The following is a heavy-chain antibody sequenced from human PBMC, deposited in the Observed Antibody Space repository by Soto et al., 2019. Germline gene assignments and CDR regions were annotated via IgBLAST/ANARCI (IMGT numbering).Heavy chain of an antibody. CDR1: GGSISSYY. Sequence: PSETLSLTCTVSGGSISSYYWSWIRQPPGKGLEWIGYIYYSGSTNYNPSLKSRVTISVDTSKNQFSLKLSSVTAADTAVYYCARGGYYYDSSGYYGPKDYWDQGTLVTVS. CDR3: ARGGYYYDSSGYYGPKDY. CDR2: IYYSGST. D-gene: IGHD3-22*01. V-gene: IGHV4-59*01. J-gene: IGHJ4*02.